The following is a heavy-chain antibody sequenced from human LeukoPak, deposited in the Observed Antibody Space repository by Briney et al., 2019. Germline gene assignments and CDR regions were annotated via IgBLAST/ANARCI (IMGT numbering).Heavy chain of an antibody. CDR3: ARHELSGFWSGYYTVPPVEYFDY. J-gene: IGHJ4*02. Sequence: PSETLSLTCTVSGGSISSSSYYWGWIRQPPGKGLEWIGSIYYSGSTYYNPSLKSRVTISVDTSKNQFSLKLSSVTAADTAVYYCARHELSGFWSGYYTVPPVEYFDYWGQGTLVTVSS. V-gene: IGHV4-39*01. CDR1: GGSISSSSYY. CDR2: IYYSGST. D-gene: IGHD3-3*01.